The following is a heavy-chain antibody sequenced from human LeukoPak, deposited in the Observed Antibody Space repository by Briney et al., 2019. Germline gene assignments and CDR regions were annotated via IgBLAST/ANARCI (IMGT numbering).Heavy chain of an antibody. V-gene: IGHV4-34*01. Sequence: PSETLSLTCAVYGGSFSGYYWGWIRQPPGKGLEWIGEINHSGSTNYNPSLKSRVTISVDTSKNQFSLKLSSVTAADTAVYYCARGSYGGGYYYYYYMDVWGKGTTVTVSS. J-gene: IGHJ6*03. CDR1: GGSFSGYY. CDR3: ARGSYGGGYYYYYYMDV. CDR2: INHSGST. D-gene: IGHD3-16*01.